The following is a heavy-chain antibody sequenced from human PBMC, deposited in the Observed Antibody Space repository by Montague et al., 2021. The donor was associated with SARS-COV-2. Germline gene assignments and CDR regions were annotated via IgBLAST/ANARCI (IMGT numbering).Heavy chain of an antibody. V-gene: IGHV4-39*01. J-gene: IGHJ3*02. Sequence: SETLSLTCTVSGGSISSDSFYWGWLRQPPGKGLEWIGLIYHSGGTYNGPSLKRRFSISVDTSKNQFSLKFTSVTAADTAVYYCARRPGTFGAAFDIWGLGTVVTVSS. CDR2: IYHSGGT. D-gene: IGHD3-10*01. CDR1: GGSISSDSFY. CDR3: ARRPGTFGAAFDI.